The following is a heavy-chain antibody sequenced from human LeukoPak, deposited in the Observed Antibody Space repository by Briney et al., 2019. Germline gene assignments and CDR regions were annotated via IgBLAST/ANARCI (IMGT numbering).Heavy chain of an antibody. Sequence: GGSLRLSCVASGFTFSNYAMHWVRQAPGKGLEWVAFISYAGNNKNYADSVKGRFTISRDNSKDTVYVQINSLRAEDTAVYYCARDCGGDFYSGTYDYWGQGTLVTVSS. CDR2: ISYAGNNK. V-gene: IGHV3-30*01. CDR3: ARDCGGDFYSGTYDY. D-gene: IGHD2-21*02. J-gene: IGHJ4*02. CDR1: GFTFSNYA.